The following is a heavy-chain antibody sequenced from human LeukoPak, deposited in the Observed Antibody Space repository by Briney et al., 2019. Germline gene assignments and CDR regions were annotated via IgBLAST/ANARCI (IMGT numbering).Heavy chain of an antibody. CDR3: ARGLMGGYPLFEY. V-gene: IGHV3-30*04. CDR2: ISYDGSNK. D-gene: IGHD3-22*01. CDR1: GFTFSSYA. J-gene: IGHJ4*02. Sequence: GRSLRLSCAASGFTFSSYAMHWVRQAPGKGLEWVAVISYDGSNKYYADSVKGRFTISRDNSKNTLYLQMNSLRAEDTAVYYCARGLMGGYPLFEYWGQGALVTVSS.